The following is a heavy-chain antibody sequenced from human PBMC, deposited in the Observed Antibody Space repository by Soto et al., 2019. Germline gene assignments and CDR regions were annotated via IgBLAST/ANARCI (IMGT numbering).Heavy chain of an antibody. J-gene: IGHJ6*02. CDR3: ARGGRLHYYDSSGYYPYYYYYGMDV. D-gene: IGHD3-22*01. CDR1: GGTFSSYA. V-gene: IGHV1-69*13. Sequence: ASVKVSCKASGGTFSSYAISWVRQAPGQGLEWMGGIIPIFGTANYAQKFQGRVTITADESTSTAYMELSSLRSEDTAVYYCARGGRLHYYDSSGYYPYYYYYGMDVWGQGTTVTVSS. CDR2: IIPIFGTA.